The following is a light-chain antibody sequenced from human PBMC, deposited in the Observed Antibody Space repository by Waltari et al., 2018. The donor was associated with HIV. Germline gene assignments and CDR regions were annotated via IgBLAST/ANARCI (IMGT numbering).Light chain of an antibody. CDR3: QSYDRSLSASVV. V-gene: IGLV1-40*01. Sequence: QSVLTQPPSVSGAPGPRVTISCTGGRSNLGADYYVHWYQKIPGTAPKLLISGNKNRPSGVPDRFSASKSGTSASLAITGLQAEDEADYFCQSYDRSLSASVVFGGGTKLTVL. J-gene: IGLJ2*01. CDR1: RSNLGADYY. CDR2: GNK.